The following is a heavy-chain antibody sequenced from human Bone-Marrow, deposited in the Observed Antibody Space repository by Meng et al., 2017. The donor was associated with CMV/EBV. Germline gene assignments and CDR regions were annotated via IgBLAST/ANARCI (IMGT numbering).Heavy chain of an antibody. D-gene: IGHD3-22*01. J-gene: IGHJ4*02. CDR2: ISSSSSYI. Sequence: GGSLRLSCAASGFTFSSYSMNWVRQAPGKGLEWVSSISSSSSYIYYADSVKGRFTISRDNAKNSLYLQMNSLRAEDTAVYYCARDPGSGYLSPFDYWGQGKLVTVTS. CDR3: ARDPGSGYLSPFDY. V-gene: IGHV3-21*01. CDR1: GFTFSSYS.